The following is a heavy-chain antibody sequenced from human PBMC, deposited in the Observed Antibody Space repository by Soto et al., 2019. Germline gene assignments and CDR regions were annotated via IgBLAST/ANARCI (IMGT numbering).Heavy chain of an antibody. D-gene: IGHD3-3*01. J-gene: IGHJ6*03. CDR2: IYYSGST. CDR3: AREAYDFWSGFYYHYYLDV. V-gene: IGHV4-39*02. Sequence: PSETLSLTCTVSGGSISSSSYYWGWVRQPPGKGLEWIGSIYYSGSTYYNPSLKSRVTISVDTSKNQFSLKLSSVTAADTAVYYCAREAYDFWSGFYYHYYLDVWGKGTTVTVSS. CDR1: GGSISSSSYY.